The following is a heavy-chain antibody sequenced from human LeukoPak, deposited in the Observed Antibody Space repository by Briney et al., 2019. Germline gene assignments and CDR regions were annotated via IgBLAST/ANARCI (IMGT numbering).Heavy chain of an antibody. J-gene: IGHJ4*02. CDR3: ASQGYDILSGYYGFDY. V-gene: IGHV4-59*01. D-gene: IGHD3-9*01. CDR1: VGSISTYY. CDR2: SYYSGST. Sequence: SETLSLTCTDTVGSISTYYWSWFSQPPGKAPHCCGYSYYSGSTNYNPSLKSRATISVDTSKNQFPLKLSSVTAADTAVYYCASQGYDILSGYYGFDYWGQGTLVTVSS.